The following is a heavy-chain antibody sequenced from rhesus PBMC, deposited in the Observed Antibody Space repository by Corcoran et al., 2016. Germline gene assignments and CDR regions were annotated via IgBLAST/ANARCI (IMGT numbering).Heavy chain of an antibody. CDR3: ARDYFGTGYFDY. D-gene: IGHD3-28*01. J-gene: IGHJ4*01. CDR2: IYSSSESS. CDR1: GGPISSGYCY. V-gene: IGHV4S12*01. Sequence: QVQLQESGPGVVKPSETLSLTCAVSGGPISSGYCYWSWIRQPPGKGLEWIGGIYSSSESSNYSPSLKSRVTISKDTSKNQFSLKLSSVTATDTAVYYCARDYFGTGYFDYWGQGVLVTVSS.